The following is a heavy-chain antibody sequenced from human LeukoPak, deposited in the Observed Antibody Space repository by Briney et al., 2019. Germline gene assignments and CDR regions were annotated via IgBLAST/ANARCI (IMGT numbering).Heavy chain of an antibody. D-gene: IGHD3-10*01. Sequence: PGGSLRLSCAASGFTFGTFDMSWVRQTLGKGLEWVSTLACLDASCTEYYADSVKGRFSISRDSSKSTLSLQMNSLRVEDTAIYYCARDSEGCFDYWGQGTLITVSS. J-gene: IGHJ4*02. V-gene: IGHV3-23*01. CDR3: ARDSEGCFDY. CDR2: LACLDASCTE. CDR1: GFTFGTFD.